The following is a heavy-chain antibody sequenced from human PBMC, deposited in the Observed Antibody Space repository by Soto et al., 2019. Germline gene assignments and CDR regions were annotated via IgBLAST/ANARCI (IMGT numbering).Heavy chain of an antibody. CDR3: AGGGYSGYDSYYYYGMDV. CDR1: GGSISSGDYC. D-gene: IGHD5-12*01. CDR2: IYYSGST. V-gene: IGHV4-30-4*01. J-gene: IGHJ6*02. Sequence: PSETLSLTCTVSGGSISSGDYCWSWIRQPPGKGLEWIGYIYYSGSTYYNPSLKSRVTISVDTSKNQFSLKLSSVTAADTAVYYCAGGGYSGYDSYYYYGMDVWGQGTTVTVSS.